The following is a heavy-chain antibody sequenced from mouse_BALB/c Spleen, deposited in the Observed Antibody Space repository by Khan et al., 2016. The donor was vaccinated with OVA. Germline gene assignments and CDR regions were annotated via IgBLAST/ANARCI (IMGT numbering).Heavy chain of an antibody. Sequence: VQLQQSGPELVRPGASVKISCKASGYSFTGYFMNWVMQSHGKSLEWIGRINPHIGETFYNQWFKDKATLTVDESSSTAHMELRSLASEDSAVYYCTRIYRSDFDYWGQGTTLTVSS. CDR2: INPHIGET. CDR1: GYSFTGYF. V-gene: IGHV1-20*02. J-gene: IGHJ2*01. D-gene: IGHD1-1*01. CDR3: TRIYRSDFDY.